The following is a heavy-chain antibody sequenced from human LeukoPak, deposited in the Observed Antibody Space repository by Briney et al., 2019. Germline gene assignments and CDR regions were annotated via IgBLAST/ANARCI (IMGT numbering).Heavy chain of an antibody. Sequence: GESLKISCKGFGYTFTSQWIVWVRQMPGKGLEWMGMIYPGDSDTRYSPSFQGQVTVSADKSISTAYLQWSSLKASDTAMYYRARRAGTGGPMDAWGKGTTVTVSS. J-gene: IGHJ6*03. CDR1: GYTFTSQW. D-gene: IGHD2-8*02. CDR2: IYPGDSDT. CDR3: ARRAGTGGPMDA. V-gene: IGHV5-51*01.